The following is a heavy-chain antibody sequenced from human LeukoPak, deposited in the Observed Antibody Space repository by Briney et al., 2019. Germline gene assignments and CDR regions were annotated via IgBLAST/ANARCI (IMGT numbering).Heavy chain of an antibody. CDR1: GGSFSGYY. CDR2: INHSGGT. CDR3: ARRRLYGSGRQGRFDP. Sequence: SETLSLTCAVYGGSFSGYYWSWIRQPPGKGLEWIGEINHSGGTNYNPSLKSRVTISVDTSKNQFSLKLSSVTAADTAVYYCARRRLYGSGRQGRFDPWGQGTLVTVSS. D-gene: IGHD3-10*01. V-gene: IGHV4-34*01. J-gene: IGHJ5*02.